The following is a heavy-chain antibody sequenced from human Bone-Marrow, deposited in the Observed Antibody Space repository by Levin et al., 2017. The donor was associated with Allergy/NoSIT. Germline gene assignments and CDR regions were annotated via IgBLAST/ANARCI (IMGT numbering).Heavy chain of an antibody. CDR2: ISSASGRYI. J-gene: IGHJ4*02. V-gene: IGHV3-21*01. CDR1: GFTFSGYS. CDR3: ARGRTVASGLSHI. Sequence: GGSLRLSCAASGFTFSGYSMNWVRQAPGKGLEWVSSISSASGRYIYYADSVKGPFTVSSDNAKNSFYLQMNSLRAEDTAGYYCARGRTVASGLSHIWGQGTLITV. D-gene: IGHD4-23*01.